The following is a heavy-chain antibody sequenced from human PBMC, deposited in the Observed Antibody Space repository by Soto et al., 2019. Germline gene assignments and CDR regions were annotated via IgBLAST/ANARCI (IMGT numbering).Heavy chain of an antibody. Sequence: PGGSLRLSCAASGFTLRSYWMSWVRQAPGKGLEWLATIKTDASEKKYVDSVKGRFTVFRDNAKNSLYLQMDSLRAEDTAVYYCAKEYGDDAFDIWGQGTMVTVSS. V-gene: IGHV3-7*03. CDR1: GFTLRSYW. J-gene: IGHJ3*02. D-gene: IGHD4-17*01. CDR2: IKTDASEK. CDR3: AKEYGDDAFDI.